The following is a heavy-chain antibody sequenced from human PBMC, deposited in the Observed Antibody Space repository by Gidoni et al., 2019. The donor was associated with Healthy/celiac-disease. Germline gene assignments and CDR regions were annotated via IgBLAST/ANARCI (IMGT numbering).Heavy chain of an antibody. CDR3: AGSDIVATMTIDY. CDR1: CCSISSYY. V-gene: IGHV4-59*01. Sequence: QVQLQESGPGLVKPSETLSLTCTVSCCSISSYYWRWFRQPPGTGLEWIGYIYYSGRTTYNPSLKSRVTISVDTSKNQFSLKLSSVTAADTAVYYCAGSDIVATMTIDYWGQGTLVTVSS. J-gene: IGHJ4*02. CDR2: IYYSGRT. D-gene: IGHD5-12*01.